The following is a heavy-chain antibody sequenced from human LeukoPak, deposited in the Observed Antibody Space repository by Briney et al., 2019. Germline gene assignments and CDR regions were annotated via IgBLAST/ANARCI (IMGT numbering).Heavy chain of an antibody. D-gene: IGHD5-12*01. V-gene: IGHV4-34*01. CDR3: ATIFGGYSDFDS. Sequence: PSETLSLTCAVYAGSFSDYYWSWIRQPPGKGLEWIGEITHSGRTNYNPSLKSRVTISVDTSNNQCSLKLSSVTAADTAVYYCATIFGGYSDFDSWGQGTLVTVSS. CDR2: ITHSGRT. CDR1: AGSFSDYY. J-gene: IGHJ4*02.